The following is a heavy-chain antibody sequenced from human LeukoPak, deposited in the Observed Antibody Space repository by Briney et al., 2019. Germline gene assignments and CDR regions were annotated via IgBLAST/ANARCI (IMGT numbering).Heavy chain of an antibody. CDR2: IKSKTDGGTT. V-gene: IGHV3-15*01. J-gene: IGHJ3*02. CDR3: TTDAAGYPQDIAVVPADDAFDI. Sequence: GGSLRLSCAASGFTFSNAWMSWVRQAPGKGLEWVGRIKSKTDGGTTDYAAPVKGRFTISRDDSKNTLYLQMNSLKTEDTAVYYCTTDAAGYPQDIAVVPADDAFDIWGQGTMVTVSS. CDR1: GFTFSNAW. D-gene: IGHD2-2*01.